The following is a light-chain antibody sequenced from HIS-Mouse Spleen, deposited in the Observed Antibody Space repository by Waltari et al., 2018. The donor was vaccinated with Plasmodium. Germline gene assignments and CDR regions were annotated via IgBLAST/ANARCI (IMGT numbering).Light chain of an antibody. Sequence: DIQMTQSPSSMSASVGDRVTITCRASQSISSYLTWYQQKPGKAPKLLIYAASSLQSGVPSRFSGSGSGTDFTLTISSLQPEDFATYSCQQSYSTWTFGQGTKVEIK. V-gene: IGKV1-39*01. CDR3: QQSYSTWT. CDR1: QSISSY. CDR2: AAS. J-gene: IGKJ1*01.